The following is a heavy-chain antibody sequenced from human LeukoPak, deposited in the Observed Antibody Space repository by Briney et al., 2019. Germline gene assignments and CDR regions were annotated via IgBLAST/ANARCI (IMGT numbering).Heavy chain of an antibody. D-gene: IGHD3-10*01. J-gene: IGHJ6*03. Sequence: GGSLRLSCAASGFTFSSYGMHWVRQAPGKGLQWVAFIRYDGSNKYYADSVKGRFTISRDNSKNTLYLQMNSLRAEDTAVYYCARDGGGDYYYYYYMDVWGKGTTVTISS. CDR3: ARDGGGDYYYYYYMDV. CDR2: IRYDGSNK. CDR1: GFTFSSYG. V-gene: IGHV3-30*02.